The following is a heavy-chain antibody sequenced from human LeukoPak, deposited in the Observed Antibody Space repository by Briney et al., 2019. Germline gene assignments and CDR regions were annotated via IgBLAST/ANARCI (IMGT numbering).Heavy chain of an antibody. Sequence: GGSLRLSCAASGFTFSTYWSWVRQAPGEGLEWVANIKQDGSDKYYVDSVKGRFTISRDNAKNSLYLQMNSLRAEDTAVYYCARGYYYESSGYFFDYWGRGTLVTVSS. J-gene: IGHJ4*02. CDR2: IKQDGSDK. CDR1: GFTFSTYW. D-gene: IGHD3-22*01. V-gene: IGHV3-7*01. CDR3: ARGYYYESSGYFFDY.